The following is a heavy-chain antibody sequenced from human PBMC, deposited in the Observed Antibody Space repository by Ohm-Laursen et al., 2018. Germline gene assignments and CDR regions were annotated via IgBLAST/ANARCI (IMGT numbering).Heavy chain of an antibody. CDR2: IYYSGST. Sequence: GTLSLTCTVSGFSISNYYWSWVRQPPGKGLEWIGYIYYSGSTYYIPSLKSLVPISVDTSKNQFSLNLRSVTAADTALYYCARRHLALYYFDYWGPGTLVTVSS. CDR1: GFSISNYY. J-gene: IGHJ4*02. CDR3: ARRHLALYYFDY. V-gene: IGHV4-59*08.